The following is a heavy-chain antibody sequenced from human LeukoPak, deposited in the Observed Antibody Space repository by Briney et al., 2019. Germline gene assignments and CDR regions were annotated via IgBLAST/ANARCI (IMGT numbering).Heavy chain of an antibody. J-gene: IGHJ6*02. CDR1: GVTFSSYA. Sequence: GASLRLSCAASGVTFSSYAMSWVRQAPGKGLEWVSAISGSGGSTYYADSVKGRFTISRDNSKNTMYLQMHSLSAEDTAVYYCAKAPRIYYDSSGYPLDYYYGMDVWGQGTTVTVSS. V-gene: IGHV3-23*01. CDR3: AKAPRIYYDSSGYPLDYYYGMDV. D-gene: IGHD3-22*01. CDR2: ISGSGGST.